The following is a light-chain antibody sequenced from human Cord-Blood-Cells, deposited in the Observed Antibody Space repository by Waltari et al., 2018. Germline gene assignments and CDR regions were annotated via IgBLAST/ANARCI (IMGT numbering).Light chain of an antibody. CDR3: QAWDSSYVV. Sequence: SYELTQPPSCSFSPGQTANIPCPAEKLGVNNACWYQQKPGQSPVLVIYQDSKRPSGIPERFSGSNSGNTATLTISGTQAMDEADYYCQAWDSSYVVFGGGTKLTVL. J-gene: IGLJ2*01. CDR2: QDS. CDR1: KLGVNN. V-gene: IGLV3-1*01.